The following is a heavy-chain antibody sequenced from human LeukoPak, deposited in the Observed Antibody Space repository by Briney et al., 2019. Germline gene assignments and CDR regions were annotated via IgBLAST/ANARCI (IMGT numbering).Heavy chain of an antibody. CDR2: ISYDGSNK. J-gene: IGHJ4*02. D-gene: IGHD3-10*01. CDR3: ARGFLTMVRGALDY. V-gene: IGHV3-30-3*01. CDR1: GFTFSSYA. Sequence: PGGSLRLSCAASGFTFSSYAMHWVRQAPGKGLEWVAVISYDGSNKYYADSVKGRFTISRDNSKNTLYLQMNSLRAEDTAVYYCARGFLTMVRGALDYWGQGTLVTVSS.